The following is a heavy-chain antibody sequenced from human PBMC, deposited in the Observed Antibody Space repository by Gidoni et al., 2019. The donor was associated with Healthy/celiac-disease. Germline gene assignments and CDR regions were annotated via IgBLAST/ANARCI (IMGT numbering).Heavy chain of an antibody. CDR1: GFTFSSYE. D-gene: IGHD3-10*01. CDR3: AREPGSDYYYYGMDV. Sequence: EVQLVESGGGLVQPGGSLRISCAASGFTFSSYEMNWVRQAPGKGLEWVSYISSSGRTIYYADSVKGRFTISRDNAKNSLYLQMNSLRAEDTAVYYCAREPGSDYYYYGMDVWGQGTTVTVSS. V-gene: IGHV3-48*03. CDR2: ISSSGRTI. J-gene: IGHJ6*02.